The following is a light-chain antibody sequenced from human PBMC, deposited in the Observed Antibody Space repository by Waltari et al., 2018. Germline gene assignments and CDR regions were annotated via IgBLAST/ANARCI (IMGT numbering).Light chain of an antibody. V-gene: IGKV3-11*01. CDR3: QQRSSWTPHT. CDR2: DAS. Sequence: EIVLTQSPATLSLSPGETATLSCRASQSVGTYLAWYHQKPGQAPRLLIYDASNRATGIPDRFRGSGSGTDFTLTIGSLEPEDFAVYYCQQRSSWTPHTFGQGARLEIK. J-gene: IGKJ2*01. CDR1: QSVGTY.